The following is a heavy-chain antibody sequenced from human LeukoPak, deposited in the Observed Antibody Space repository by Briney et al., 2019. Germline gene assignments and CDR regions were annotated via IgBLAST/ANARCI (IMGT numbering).Heavy chain of an antibody. V-gene: IGHV1-18*01. CDR2: ISAYNGNT. D-gene: IGHD3-9*01. J-gene: IGHJ4*02. CDR3: ARTSVRYFDRLTPPYFDY. Sequence: AASVKVSCTASGYTFTSYGISWVRQAPGQGLEWMGWISAYNGNTNYAQKLQGRVTMTTDTSTSTAYMELRSLRSDDTAVYYCARTSVRYFDRLTPPYFDYWGQGTLVTVSS. CDR1: GYTFTSYG.